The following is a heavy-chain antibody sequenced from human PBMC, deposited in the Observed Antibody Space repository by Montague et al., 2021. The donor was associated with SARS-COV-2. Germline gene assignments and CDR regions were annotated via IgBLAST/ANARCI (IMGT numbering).Heavy chain of an antibody. D-gene: IGHD3-3*01. CDR3: ARGSRLQYLEWSGSRYDYYGMDV. CDR1: GGSISTSF. Sequence: SETLSLTCTVSGGSISTSFWSWVRQPPGKGLEWIAFISFTGGTNYNPSLKSRVVVSIDTSKRQVSLKVNSVTAADSAVYYCARGSRLQYLEWSGSRYDYYGMDVWGQGTTVTVSS. V-gene: IGHV4-59*01. J-gene: IGHJ6*02. CDR2: ISFTGGT.